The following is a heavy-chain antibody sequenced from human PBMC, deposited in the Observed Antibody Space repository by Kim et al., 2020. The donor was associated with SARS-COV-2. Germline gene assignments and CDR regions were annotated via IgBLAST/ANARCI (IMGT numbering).Heavy chain of an antibody. CDR3: AKDQTRENYYYYGMDV. J-gene: IGHJ6*02. Sequence: SMKGRFTISRDNSKNTLYLQMNSLRAEDTAVYYCAKDQTRENYYYYGMDVWGQGTTVTVSS. V-gene: IGHV3-33*06.